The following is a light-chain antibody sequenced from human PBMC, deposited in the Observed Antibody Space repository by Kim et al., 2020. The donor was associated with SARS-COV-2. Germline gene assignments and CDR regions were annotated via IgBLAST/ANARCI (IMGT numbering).Light chain of an antibody. J-gene: IGLJ1*01. CDR3: TSHADDNCL. V-gene: IGLV2-8*01. Sequence: QSALTQPPSASGSPGQSVTISCSGTSTAFATYNYVSWYQQHPGKAPKLIIYEITKRPSGVPDRFSGSKSGDTASLTVSGLQTEDEADYYCTSHADDNCLFGTGTRSPS. CDR1: STAFATYNY. CDR2: EIT.